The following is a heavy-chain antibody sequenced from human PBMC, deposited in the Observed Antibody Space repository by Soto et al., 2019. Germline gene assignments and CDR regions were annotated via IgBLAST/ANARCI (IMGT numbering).Heavy chain of an antibody. CDR1: VYTFTSYG. J-gene: IGHJ5*02. CDR2: ISAYNDNT. V-gene: IGHV1-18*01. D-gene: IGHD2-15*01. Sequence: GASVKVSCKASVYTFTSYGISWVRQAPGQGLEWMGWISAYNDNTRYAQKFQGRVTMTTDTSTSTAYMEVRSLRSDDTAVYYCARDWYCSGGSCYDCFDPWGQGTLVTVSS. CDR3: ARDWYCSGGSCYDCFDP.